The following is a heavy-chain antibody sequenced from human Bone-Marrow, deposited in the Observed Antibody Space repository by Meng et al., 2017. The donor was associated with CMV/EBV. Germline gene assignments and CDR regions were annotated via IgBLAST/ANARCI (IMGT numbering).Heavy chain of an antibody. V-gene: IGHV1-2*02. CDR2: INPNSGGT. CDR1: GYTFTDNY. D-gene: IGHD4-11*01. CDR3: ARGLQPPIPGDI. Sequence: ASVKVSCKASGYTFTDNYIHWVRQAPGQGLEWMGWINPNSGGTNYAQKFQGRVTMTRDTSISTAYMELSRLRSDDTAVYYCARGLQPPIPGDIWGQGTMVTFSS. J-gene: IGHJ3*02.